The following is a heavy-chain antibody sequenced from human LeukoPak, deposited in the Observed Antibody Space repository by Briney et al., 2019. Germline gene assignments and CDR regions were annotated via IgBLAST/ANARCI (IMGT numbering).Heavy chain of an antibody. CDR3: SLEWLH. J-gene: IGHJ4*02. CDR2: INQSGTT. Sequence: KPSETPSLTCAVYGGSVSDYYWTWIRQPPGKGLEWIGEINQSGTTYYNTSLKSRVTISPNTSKNQVSLKLTSVTAADTAVYYCSLEWLHWGQGTLVTVSS. V-gene: IGHV4-34*01. CDR1: GGSVSDYY. D-gene: IGHD3-3*01.